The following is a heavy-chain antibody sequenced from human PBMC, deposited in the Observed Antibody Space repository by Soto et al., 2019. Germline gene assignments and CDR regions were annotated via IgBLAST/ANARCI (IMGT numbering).Heavy chain of an antibody. V-gene: IGHV3-7*01. D-gene: IGHD4-17*01. J-gene: IGHJ4*02. Sequence: GGSLRLSCAASGFTFSSYWMSWVRQAPGKGLEWVANIKQDGSEIYYVDSVKGRFTISRDNAKNSLYLQMNSLRAEDTAVYYCARVISGDYTTGLDYWGQGTLVTVSS. CDR1: GFTFSSYW. CDR2: IKQDGSEI. CDR3: ARVISGDYTTGLDY.